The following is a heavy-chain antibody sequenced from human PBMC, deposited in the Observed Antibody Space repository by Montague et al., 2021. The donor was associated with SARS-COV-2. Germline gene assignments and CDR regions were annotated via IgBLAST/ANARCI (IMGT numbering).Heavy chain of an antibody. J-gene: IGHJ4*02. CDR2: ISYDGNNK. D-gene: IGHD1-1*01. V-gene: IGHV3-30*04. CDR1: GFTFTSYS. Sequence: SLRLSCAASGFTFTSYSMHWVRQAPGKGLEWVGVISYDGNNKNYVDSVKGRFTISRDNSNNTLFLQINSLKVEDTAAYYCARRERGKTTHFDGWGQGTLVTVSS. CDR3: ARRERGKTTHFDG.